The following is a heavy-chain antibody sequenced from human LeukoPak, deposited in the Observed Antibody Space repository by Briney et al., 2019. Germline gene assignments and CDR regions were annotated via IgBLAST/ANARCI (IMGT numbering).Heavy chain of an antibody. Sequence: GGSLRLSCAASGFTFSSCWMSWVRQAPGKGLEWVAIINLDGSQKYYVDFVKGRFTISRDNAKNSLYLQMNSLRAEDTALYYCARDWDGSRTSLDYWAQGTLVTVSS. V-gene: IGHV3-7*04. CDR2: INLDGSQK. J-gene: IGHJ4*02. CDR1: GFTFSSCW. D-gene: IGHD3-10*01. CDR3: ARDWDGSRTSLDY.